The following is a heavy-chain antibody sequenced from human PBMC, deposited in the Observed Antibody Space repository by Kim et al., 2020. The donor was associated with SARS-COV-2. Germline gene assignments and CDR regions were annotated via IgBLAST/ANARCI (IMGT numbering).Heavy chain of an antibody. J-gene: IGHJ6*02. CDR2: IYYSGST. D-gene: IGHD3-9*01. CDR3: ARELIGIRYFDYYYYYGMDV. Sequence: SETLSLTCTVSGGSISSGDYYWSWIRQPPGKGLEWIGYIYYSGSTYYNPSLKSRVTISVDTSKNQFSLKLSSVTAADTAVYYCARELIGIRYFDYYYYYGMDVWGQGTTDTVSS. V-gene: IGHV4-30-4*01. CDR1: GGSISSGDYY.